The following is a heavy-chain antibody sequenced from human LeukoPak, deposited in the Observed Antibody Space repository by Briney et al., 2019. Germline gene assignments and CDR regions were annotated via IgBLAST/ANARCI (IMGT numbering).Heavy chain of an antibody. V-gene: IGHV3-74*01. J-gene: IGHJ4*02. CDR1: GFTFSSYW. CDR3: LCLGTITSAGTGY. CDR2: INSDGSIT. D-gene: IGHD6-13*01. Sequence: GGSLRLSCAASGFTFSSYWMHWVRQAPGEGLVWVLRINSDGSITNYADSVKGRYTISRDNAKSTLYLQMNSLRAEDTAVYYCLCLGTITSAGTGYWGQGTLVTVSS.